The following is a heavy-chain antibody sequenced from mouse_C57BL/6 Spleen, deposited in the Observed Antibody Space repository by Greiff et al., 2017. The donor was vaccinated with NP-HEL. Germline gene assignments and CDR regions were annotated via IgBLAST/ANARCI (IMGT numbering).Heavy chain of an antibody. D-gene: IGHD2-2*01. V-gene: IGHV5-4*01. CDR3: AREEGLRRSCAY. J-gene: IGHJ3*01. CDR1: GFTFSSYA. CDR2: ISDGGSYT. Sequence: EVQLVESGGGLVKPGGSLKLSCAASGFTFSSYAMSWVRQTPEKRLEWVATISDGGSYTYYPDNVKGRFTISRDNAKNNLYLQMSHLKSEDTAMYYCAREEGLRRSCAYWGQGTLVTVSA.